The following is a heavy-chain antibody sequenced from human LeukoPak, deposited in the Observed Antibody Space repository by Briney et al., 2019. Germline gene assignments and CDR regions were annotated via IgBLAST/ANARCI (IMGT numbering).Heavy chain of an antibody. CDR3: ARAKSYYGFWSQVCYMDV. Sequence: ASVKVSCKASGYTFTSYGISWVRQAPGQGLEWMGWISAYNGNTNYAQKLQGRVTMTTDTSTSTAYMELRSLRSDDTAVYYCARAKSYYGFWSQVCYMDVCGKGTTVTVSS. J-gene: IGHJ6*03. CDR2: ISAYNGNT. CDR1: GYTFTSYG. V-gene: IGHV1-18*01. D-gene: IGHD3-3*01.